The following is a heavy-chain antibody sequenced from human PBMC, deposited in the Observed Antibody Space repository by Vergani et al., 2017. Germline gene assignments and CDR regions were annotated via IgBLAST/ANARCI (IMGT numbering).Heavy chain of an antibody. V-gene: IGHV3-30*02. D-gene: IGHD6-13*01. CDR3: AKDPGDSSSFPNWFDP. J-gene: IGHJ5*02. Sequence: QVQLVESGGGVVQPGGSLRLSCAASGFTFSSYGMHWVRQAPGKGLEWVAFIRYDGSNKYYADSVKGRFTISRDNSKNTLYLQMNSLRAEDTAVYYCAKDPGDSSSFPNWFDPWGQGTLVTGSS. CDR2: IRYDGSNK. CDR1: GFTFSSYG.